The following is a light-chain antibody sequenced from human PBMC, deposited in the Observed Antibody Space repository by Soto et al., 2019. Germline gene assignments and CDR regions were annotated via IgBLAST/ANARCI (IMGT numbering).Light chain of an antibody. CDR2: KAS. J-gene: IGKJ1*01. V-gene: IGKV1-5*03. Sequence: DIQMTQSPSTLTASVGDRVAITCRASQSISTWLAWYQQKPGKAPKVLIYKASSLQSGVPLRFSGSGSGTVFTLTISSLQPDDFATYYCQQYNSYWWTFGQGTKVEIK. CDR1: QSISTW. CDR3: QQYNSYWWT.